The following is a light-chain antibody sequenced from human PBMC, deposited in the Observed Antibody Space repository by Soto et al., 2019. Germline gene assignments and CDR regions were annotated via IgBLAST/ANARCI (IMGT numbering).Light chain of an antibody. CDR1: QSITTSF. CDR2: RAS. J-gene: IGKJ2*01. Sequence: EIVLTQSPGTLSLSPGERATLSCRASQSITTSFLAWYQQTPSQAPRLLIYRASTSVTGIPDRFSGSGSGTDFALTISRLEPEDFAVYYCQQYGGSSPSYTFGQGTNVEIK. CDR3: QQYGGSSPSYT. V-gene: IGKV3-20*01.